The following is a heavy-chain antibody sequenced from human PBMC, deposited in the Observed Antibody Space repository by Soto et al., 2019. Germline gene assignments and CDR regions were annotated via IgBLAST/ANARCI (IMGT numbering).Heavy chain of an antibody. CDR1: GFTFSRSG. CDR2: TWSDGSNK. D-gene: IGHD6-19*01. Sequence: GGSLRLSCAASGFTFSRSGMHWVHQAPGKGLEWVAGTWSDGSNKYYADSVKGRFTISRDNSKNTLYLQMNSLSPDDTAVYYCARGRGSGWDFDSWGQGVLVTVSS. CDR3: ARGRGSGWDFDS. J-gene: IGHJ4*02. V-gene: IGHV3-33*01.